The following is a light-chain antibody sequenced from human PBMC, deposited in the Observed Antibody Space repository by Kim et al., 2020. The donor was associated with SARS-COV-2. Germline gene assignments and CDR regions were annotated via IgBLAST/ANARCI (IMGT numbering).Light chain of an antibody. V-gene: IGKV3-11*01. Sequence: EIVLTQSPATLSLSPGERATLSCRASQSVSSYLAWYQQKPGQAPRLLIYDASNRATGIPVRFIGSGSGTDFTLTISSLEPEDFAVYYCQQRRNWYTFGQGTKLEIK. CDR1: QSVSSY. CDR2: DAS. CDR3: QQRRNWYT. J-gene: IGKJ2*01.